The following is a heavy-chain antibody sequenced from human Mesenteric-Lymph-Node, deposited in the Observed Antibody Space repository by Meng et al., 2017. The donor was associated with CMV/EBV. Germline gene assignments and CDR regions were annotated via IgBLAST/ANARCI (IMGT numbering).Heavy chain of an antibody. Sequence: VYGGSLSGYYWSWIRQPPGKGLEWIGEINHSGSTNYSPSLKSRVTISVDTSKNQFSLKLSSVTAADTAVFYCARVGVPRSSFYFDYWGQGTLVTVSS. V-gene: IGHV4-34*01. CDR2: INHSGST. J-gene: IGHJ4*02. CDR1: GGSLSGYY. D-gene: IGHD3-10*01. CDR3: ARVGVPRSSFYFDY.